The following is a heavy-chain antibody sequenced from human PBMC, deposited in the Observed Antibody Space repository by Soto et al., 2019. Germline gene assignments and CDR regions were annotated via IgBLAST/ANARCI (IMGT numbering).Heavy chain of an antibody. D-gene: IGHD5-12*01. CDR3: ARLRDGYNTPNDY. V-gene: IGHV3-11*05. CDR1: GFTFSDYY. Sequence: QVQLVESGGGLVKPGGSLRLSCAASGFTFSDYYMSWIRQAPGKGLEWVSYISSSSSYTNYADSVKGRFTISRDNAKNSLYLQMNSLRAEDTAVYYCARLRDGYNTPNDYWGQGTLVTVSS. CDR2: ISSSSSYT. J-gene: IGHJ4*02.